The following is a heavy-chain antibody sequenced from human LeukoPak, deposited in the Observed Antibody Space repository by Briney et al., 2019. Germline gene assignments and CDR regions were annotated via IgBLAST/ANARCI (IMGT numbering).Heavy chain of an antibody. CDR1: VGIFRSNA. J-gene: IGHJ6*03. V-gene: IGHV1-69*13. Sequence: SVKVFCKASVGIFRSNAIRCVRQAPGQGCECMRGLTPNFCNTNYAQKLQRRVTVPADESPSTAYMELSSLRSEDTAVYYCARANYDFWSGYSTRNSYYCYMDVWGKGTTVTVSS. CDR2: LTPNFCNT. D-gene: IGHD3-3*01. CDR3: ARANYDFWSGYSTRNSYYCYMDV.